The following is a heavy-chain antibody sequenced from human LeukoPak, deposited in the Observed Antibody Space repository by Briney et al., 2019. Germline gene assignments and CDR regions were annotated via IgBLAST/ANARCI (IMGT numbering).Heavy chain of an antibody. CDR2: IYSGGST. CDR1: GFTVSSNY. D-gene: IGHD3-22*01. J-gene: IGHJ6*02. CDR3: ARDLDYYDSSYYYYGMDV. Sequence: PGGSLRLSCAASGFTVSSNYMSWVRQAPGKGLEWVSVIYSGGSTCYADSVKGRFTISRDNSKNTLYLQMNSLRAEDTAVYYCARDLDYYDSSYYYYGMDVWGQGTTVTVSS. V-gene: IGHV3-53*01.